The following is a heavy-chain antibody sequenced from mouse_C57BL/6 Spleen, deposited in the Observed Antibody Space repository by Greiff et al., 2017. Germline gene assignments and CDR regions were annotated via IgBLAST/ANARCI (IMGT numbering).Heavy chain of an antibody. Sequence: QVQLQQPGAELVKPGASVKLSCKASGYTFTSYWMQWVKLRPGQGLEWIGEIDPSDSYTNYNQKFKGKATLTVDTSSSTAYMQLSSLTSEDSAVYYCAKGAMDYWGQGTSVTVSS. V-gene: IGHV1-50*01. CDR1: GYTFTSYW. CDR2: IDPSDSYT. J-gene: IGHJ4*01. CDR3: AKGAMDY.